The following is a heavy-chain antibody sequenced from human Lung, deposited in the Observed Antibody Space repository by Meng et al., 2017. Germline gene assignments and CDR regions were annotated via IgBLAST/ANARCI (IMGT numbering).Heavy chain of an antibody. CDR3: ASGWFGELFGYFDL. Sequence: VQPVHTGADLKKPVASVKVSCKDSGYTFTSYAMNWVRQAPGQGLEWMGWINTNTGNPTYAQGFTGWFVFSLDTSVSTAYLQISSLKAEDTAVYYCASGWFGELFGYFDLWGRGTLVTVSS. V-gene: IGHV7-4-1*02. J-gene: IGHJ2*01. CDR1: GYTFTSYA. CDR2: INTNTGNP. D-gene: IGHD3-10*01.